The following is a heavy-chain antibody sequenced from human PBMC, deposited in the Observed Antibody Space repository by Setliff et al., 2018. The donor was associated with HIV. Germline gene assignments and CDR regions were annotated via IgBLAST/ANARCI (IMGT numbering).Heavy chain of an antibody. CDR1: GGSISSGGYY. Sequence: SETLSLTCTVSGGSISSGGYYWSWIRQHPGKGLEWIGYIYYSGSTNYNPSLKSRVTISVDTSKNQFSLKLSSVTAADTAVYYCASTTGYTAGRGGYFDYWGQGLQVTVSS. J-gene: IGHJ4*02. CDR3: ASTTGYTAGRGGYFDY. V-gene: IGHV4-61*08. CDR2: IYYSGST. D-gene: IGHD3-16*02.